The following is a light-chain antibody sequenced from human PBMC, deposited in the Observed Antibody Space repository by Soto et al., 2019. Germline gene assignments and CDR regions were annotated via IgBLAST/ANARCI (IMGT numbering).Light chain of an antibody. Sequence: DIQMTQSPSILSASVGDRVTITCRASQSISSWLAWFQQMPGKAPNLLIYKASNLQSGVPSRFSGSGSGTDFTLTITSLQPDDFAPYYCQQYHSYPWTFGQGTRVDVK. CDR3: QQYHSYPWT. CDR2: KAS. CDR1: QSISSW. V-gene: IGKV1-5*03. J-gene: IGKJ1*01.